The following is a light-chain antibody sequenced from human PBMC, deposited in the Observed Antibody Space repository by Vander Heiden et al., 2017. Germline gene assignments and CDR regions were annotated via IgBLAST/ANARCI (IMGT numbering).Light chain of an antibody. J-gene: IGLJ1*01. CDR2: DDS. CDR1: NIGTKG. Sequence: SHVLTQPPSVSVAPGQTARITCGGNNIGTKGVHWYQQKPGQAPVLVVYDDSDRPSGIPERFSGSNSGNTATLTISRVEAGDEADYYCQVWDSSSDHPYVFGTGTKVTVL. CDR3: QVWDSSSDHPYV. V-gene: IGLV3-21*02.